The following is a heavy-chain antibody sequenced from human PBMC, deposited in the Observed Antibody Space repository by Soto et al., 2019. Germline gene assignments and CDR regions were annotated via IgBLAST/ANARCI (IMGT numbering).Heavy chain of an antibody. J-gene: IGHJ5*02. CDR2: ITGSGAGS. D-gene: IGHD6-13*01. Sequence: SLSLSCAASGFTFSSYVMNWVRQAPGKGLEWVSGITGSGAGSYYSDSVKGRFTISRDNSKNTLYLQMNSLRAEDTAVYYCAKAYSNSWPNDWFDPWGQGTLVTVSS. V-gene: IGHV3-23*01. CDR3: AKAYSNSWPNDWFDP. CDR1: GFTFSSYV.